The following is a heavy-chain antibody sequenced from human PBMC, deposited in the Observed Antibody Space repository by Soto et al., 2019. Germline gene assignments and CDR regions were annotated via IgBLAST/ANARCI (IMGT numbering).Heavy chain of an antibody. J-gene: IGHJ6*02. V-gene: IGHV3-21*01. CDR1: GFTFSSYS. CDR3: ARSPMVRGVKYYYGMDV. Sequence: GGSLRLSCAASGFTFSSYSMNWVRQAPGKGLEWVSSISSSSSYIYYADSVKGRFTISRDNAKNSLYLQMNSLRAEDTAVYYCARSPMVRGVKYYYGMDVWGQGTTVTVSS. CDR2: ISSSSSYI. D-gene: IGHD3-10*01.